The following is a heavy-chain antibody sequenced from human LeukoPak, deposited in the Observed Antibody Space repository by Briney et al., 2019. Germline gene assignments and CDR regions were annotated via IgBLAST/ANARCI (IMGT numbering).Heavy chain of an antibody. V-gene: IGHV3-11*01. D-gene: IGHD6-19*01. CDR3: ARVRSSGWYLNWYFDL. J-gene: IGHJ2*01. CDR1: GFTFSDYY. Sequence: KAGGSLRLSCAASGFTFSDYYMSWIRQAPGKGLEWVSYISSSGSTIYYADSVKGRFTISRDNAKNSLYLQMNSLRAEDTAVYYCARVRSSGWYLNWYFDLWGRGTLVTVSS. CDR2: ISSSGSTI.